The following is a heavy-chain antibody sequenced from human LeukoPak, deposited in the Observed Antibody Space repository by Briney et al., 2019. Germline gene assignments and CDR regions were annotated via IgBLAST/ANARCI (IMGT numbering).Heavy chain of an antibody. Sequence: GASVKVSCKASGDTIRGYGFSWVRQAPGQGLEWMGWISVYNGNTDYVQKFQGRVSMTTDTSTSTAYMELRNLRSDDTALYYCATINYDFWSRNKEVWGQGTTVIVSS. CDR2: ISVYNGNT. D-gene: IGHD3-3*01. J-gene: IGHJ6*02. CDR1: GDTIRGYG. CDR3: ATINYDFWSRNKEV. V-gene: IGHV1-18*01.